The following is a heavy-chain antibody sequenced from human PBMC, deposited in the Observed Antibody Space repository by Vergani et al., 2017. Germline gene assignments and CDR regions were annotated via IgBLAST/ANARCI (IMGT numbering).Heavy chain of an antibody. CDR2: ISYDGSNK. D-gene: IGHD6-13*01. CDR3: ASQSSAAGD. CDR1: GFTFSSYA. J-gene: IGHJ4*02. V-gene: IGHV3-30-3*01. Sequence: QVQLVESGGGVVQPGRSLRLSCAAFGFTFSSYAMHWVRQAPGKGLEWVAVISYDGSNKYYADSVKGRFTISRDNSKNTLYLQMNSLGAEDTAVYYCASQSSAAGDWGQGTLVTVSS.